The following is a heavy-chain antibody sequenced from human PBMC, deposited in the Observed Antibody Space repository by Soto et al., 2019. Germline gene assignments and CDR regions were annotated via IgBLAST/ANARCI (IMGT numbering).Heavy chain of an antibody. Sequence: QVQLQESGTGLVKPSETLSLTCTVSGGSISSYYLSWIRQPTGKGLEWIGYIYYSGTTNYNPSLKSLVTISVDTSNNQISMKLSSVTAADTAVYYCASSYDISWAETFDYWGQGTLVTLSS. CDR1: GGSISSYY. D-gene: IGHD6-13*01. CDR2: IYYSGTT. J-gene: IGHJ4*02. V-gene: IGHV4-59*01. CDR3: ASSYDISWAETFDY.